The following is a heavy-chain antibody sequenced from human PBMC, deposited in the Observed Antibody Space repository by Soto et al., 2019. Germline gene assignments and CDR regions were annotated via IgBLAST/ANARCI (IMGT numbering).Heavy chain of an antibody. Sequence: SETLSLTCAVSDYSISSGYYWGWIRQPPGKGLEWIGSFHHSGSTYYNPSLKSRVTISPDTSKNQFSLNLSSVTAADTAVYYCARAPYYYDSSGYYFGHFDCWGQGTRVTVAS. J-gene: IGHJ4*02. D-gene: IGHD3-22*01. CDR3: ARAPYYYDSSGYYFGHFDC. V-gene: IGHV4-38-2*01. CDR1: DYSISSGYY. CDR2: FHHSGST.